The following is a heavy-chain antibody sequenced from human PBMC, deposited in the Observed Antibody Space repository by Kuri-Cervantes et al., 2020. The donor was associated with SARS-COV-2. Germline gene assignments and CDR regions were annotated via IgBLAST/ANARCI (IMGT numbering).Heavy chain of an antibody. J-gene: IGHJ6*02. CDR2: IIPILGIA. CDR1: GGTFSSYA. D-gene: IGHD3-10*01. V-gene: IGHV1-69*10. Sequence: SVKVSCKASGGTFSSYAISWVRQAPGQGLEWMGGIIPILGIANYAQKFQGRVTITRDMSTSTAYMELSSLRSEDTAVYYCAAPMPYGSGSYYNVAPHYYYYGMDVWGQGTTVTVSS. CDR3: AAPMPYGSGSYYNVAPHYYYYGMDV.